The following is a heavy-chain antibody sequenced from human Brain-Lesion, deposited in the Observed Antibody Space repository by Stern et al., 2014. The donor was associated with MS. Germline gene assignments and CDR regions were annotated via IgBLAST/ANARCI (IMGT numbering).Heavy chain of an antibody. CDR2: MSPKSGNA. CDR3: ARGVDAGYDY. V-gene: IGHV1-8*01. CDR1: GYTFIDLD. D-gene: IGHD2-15*01. Sequence: DQLVESGAEVKKPGASVKVSCQASGYTFIDLDINWVRQAAGPGLEWMGWMSPKSGNADYAQNFRGRVTMTRDTSTNTAYMELSGLTSEDTAVYYCARGVDAGYDYWGQGTLVTVSS. J-gene: IGHJ4*02.